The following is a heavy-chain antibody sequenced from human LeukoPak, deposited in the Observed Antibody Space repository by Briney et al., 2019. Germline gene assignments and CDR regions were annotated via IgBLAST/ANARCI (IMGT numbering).Heavy chain of an antibody. D-gene: IGHD3-3*01. CDR2: INHSGST. CDR1: GGSFSGYY. Sequence: SETLSLTCAVYGGSFSGYYWSWTRQPPGKGLEWIGEINHSGSTNYNPSLKSRVTISVDTSKNQFSLKLSSVTAADTAVYYCARVYYDFWSGYYPLYYYYYYMDVWGKGTTVTVSS. V-gene: IGHV4-34*01. J-gene: IGHJ6*03. CDR3: ARVYYDFWSGYYPLYYYYYYMDV.